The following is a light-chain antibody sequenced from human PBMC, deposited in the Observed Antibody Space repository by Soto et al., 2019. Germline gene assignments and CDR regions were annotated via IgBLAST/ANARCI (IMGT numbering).Light chain of an antibody. CDR1: QEISNH. CDR2: DAS. V-gene: IGKV1-16*02. CDR3: QQYHNYPVT. Sequence: DIQMTQSPSSLSASVGDRVTITCRASQEISNHLAWFQQKPGKPPKSLISDASNLQSGVPSKFSGSGSGTDFTLTISSLQPEDFATSYCQQYHNYPVTFGGGTKVEIK. J-gene: IGKJ4*01.